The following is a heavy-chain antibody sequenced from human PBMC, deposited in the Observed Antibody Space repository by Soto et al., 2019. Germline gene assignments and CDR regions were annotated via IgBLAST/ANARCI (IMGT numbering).Heavy chain of an antibody. CDR3: GESHSSSCYYFDY. V-gene: IGHV3-23*01. CDR1: GFTFSSYA. J-gene: IGHJ4*02. Sequence: EVQLLETGGGLVQPGGSLRLSCAASGFTFSSYAMSWVRQAPGKGLEWVSGISHSGDSSYYADSVKGRFTISRDNSKTSLYLQMNSLRAEDTTVYFCGESHSSSCYYFDYWGPGTLVTVSS. CDR2: ISHSGDSS. D-gene: IGHD6-13*01.